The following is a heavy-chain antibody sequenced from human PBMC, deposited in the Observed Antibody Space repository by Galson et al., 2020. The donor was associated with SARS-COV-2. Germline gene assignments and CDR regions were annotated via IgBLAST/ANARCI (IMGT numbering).Heavy chain of an antibody. V-gene: IGHV3-64D*08. CDR3: VKDYYDSSGHYSWDYYGMDV. D-gene: IGHD3-22*01. CDR1: GFTFSTYA. J-gene: IGHJ6*02. Sequence: GESLKISCSASGFTFSTYAMHWVRQAPGKGLEYVSAISSNGGSTYYADSVKGRFTISRDNSKNTLYLQMSSLRAEDTAVYYCVKDYYDSSGHYSWDYYGMDVWGQGTTVTVSS. CDR2: ISSNGGST.